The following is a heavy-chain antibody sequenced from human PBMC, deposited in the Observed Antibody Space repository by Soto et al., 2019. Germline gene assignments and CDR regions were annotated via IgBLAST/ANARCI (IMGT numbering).Heavy chain of an antibody. CDR1: GGSISSGGYY. D-gene: IGHD3-3*01. CDR2: IYYSGST. V-gene: IGHV4-31*03. J-gene: IGHJ4*02. Sequence: SETLSLTCTVSGGSISSGGYYWSWIRQHPGKGLEWIGYIYYSGSTYYNPSLKSRVTISVDTSKNQFSLKLSSVTAADTAVYYCARDWRGSRLQYYFDYWGQGTLVTVSS. CDR3: ARDWRGSRLQYYFDY.